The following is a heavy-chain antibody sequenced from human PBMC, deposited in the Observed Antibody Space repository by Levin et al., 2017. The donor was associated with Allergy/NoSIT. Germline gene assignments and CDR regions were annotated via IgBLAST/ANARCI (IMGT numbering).Heavy chain of an antibody. CDR1: GFTFSNFG. V-gene: IGHV3-33*01. D-gene: IGHD6-19*01. CDR3: ARDRYSAVAGFDWTHPLDY. CDR2: IWYDGSNK. Sequence: PGGSLRLSCAASGFTFSNFGIHWVRQAPGKGLEWVSAIWYDGSNKYYRDSVKGRFTISRDNSKNTLYLQMDSLRVEDTAVYYCARDRYSAVAGFDWTHPLDYWGQGTLVTVSS. J-gene: IGHJ4*02.